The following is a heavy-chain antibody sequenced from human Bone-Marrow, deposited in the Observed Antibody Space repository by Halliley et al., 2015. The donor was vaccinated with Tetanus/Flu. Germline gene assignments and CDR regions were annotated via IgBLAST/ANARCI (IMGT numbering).Heavy chain of an antibody. J-gene: IGHJ3*02. D-gene: IGHD3-16*01. CDR3: ARVRGSPTDAFDI. V-gene: IGHV3-33*01. CDR1: GFSFSYYA. Sequence: SGFSFSYYAMHWVRQAPGKGLEWVAVIYFGESDKYYADSVKGRFSISRDNSKNTLYLQMNSLRVDDTAVYYCARVRGSPTDAFDIWGQGTLVTVSS. CDR2: IYFGESDK.